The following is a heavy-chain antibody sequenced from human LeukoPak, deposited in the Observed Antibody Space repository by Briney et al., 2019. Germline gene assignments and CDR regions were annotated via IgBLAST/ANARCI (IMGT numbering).Heavy chain of an antibody. V-gene: IGHV4-30-4*01. CDR2: IYYSGST. Sequence: KPSETLSLTCTVSGGSISSGDYYWSWIRQPPGKGLEWIGYIYYSGSTYYNPSLKSRVTISVDTSKNQFSLKLGSVTAADTAVYYCARVLLPSLRYNWNDVVDYWGQGTLVTVSS. CDR1: GGSISSGDYY. D-gene: IGHD1-20*01. CDR3: ARVLLPSLRYNWNDVVDY. J-gene: IGHJ4*02.